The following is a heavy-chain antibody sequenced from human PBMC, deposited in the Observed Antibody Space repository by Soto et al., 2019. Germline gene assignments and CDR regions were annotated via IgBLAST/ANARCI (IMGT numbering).Heavy chain of an antibody. J-gene: IGHJ6*02. CDR1: GGSISFDHYH. Sequence: QVQLQQSGPGLVKPSQTLSLTCTVSGGSISFDHYHWTWIRQPPGKGLEWIGYVHYSGSVLYNPSLQIRVSIPVDTSKNQFSLKLSSVTAADTAVYFCAREDDGGDRDYYGLDVWGQGTTVTVSS. CDR3: AREDDGGDRDYYGLDV. CDR2: VHYSGSV. V-gene: IGHV4-30-4*01. D-gene: IGHD2-21*02.